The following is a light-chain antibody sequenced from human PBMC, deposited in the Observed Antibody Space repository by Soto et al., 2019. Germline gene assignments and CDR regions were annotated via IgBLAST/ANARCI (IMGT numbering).Light chain of an antibody. CDR1: SSDVGGYNY. Sequence: QSALTHPPSASGSPGQSVTISCTGMSSDVGGYNYVSWYQQHPGKAPKRMIYEVTNRPSGVPDRFSGSKSGNTASLTVSGLQAEDEADYYCSSYAGSNSVLFGGGTKLTVL. J-gene: IGLJ2*01. CDR3: SSYAGSNSVL. V-gene: IGLV2-8*01. CDR2: EVT.